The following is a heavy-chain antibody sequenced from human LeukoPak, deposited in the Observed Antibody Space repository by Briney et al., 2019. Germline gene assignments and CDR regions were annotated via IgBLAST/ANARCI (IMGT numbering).Heavy chain of an antibody. CDR3: ARGDYYDSSGYGY. CDR1: GFTFNSYS. Sequence: GGSLRLSCAASGFTFNSYSMNWVRQAPGKGLVWVSSISSSSSYIYYADSVKGRFTISRDNAKNSLYLQMNSLRAEDTAVYYWARGDYYDSSGYGYWGQGTLVTVSS. J-gene: IGHJ4*02. CDR2: ISSSSSYI. D-gene: IGHD3-22*01. V-gene: IGHV3-21*01.